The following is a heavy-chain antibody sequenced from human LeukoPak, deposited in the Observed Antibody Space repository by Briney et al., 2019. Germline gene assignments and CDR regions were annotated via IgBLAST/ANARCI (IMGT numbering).Heavy chain of an antibody. V-gene: IGHV3-48*01. D-gene: IGHD1-20*01. J-gene: IGHJ4*02. Sequence: PGGSLRLXCAASGFTVSSNYMSWVRLAPGRGLESVSYISSSSSTIYYADSVKGRFTISRDNAKNSLYLQMNSLRAEDTAVYYCARDNWNDDHFDYWGQGTLVTVSS. CDR3: ARDNWNDDHFDY. CDR1: GFTVSSNY. CDR2: ISSSSSTI.